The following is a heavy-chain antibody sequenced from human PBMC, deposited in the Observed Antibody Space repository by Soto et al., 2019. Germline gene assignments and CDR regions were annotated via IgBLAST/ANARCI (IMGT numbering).Heavy chain of an antibody. CDR2: ISTYSGDT. CDR1: GYTFFTYD. Sequence: ASVKVSCKASGYTFFTYDISWLRQSPGQGLEWMGWISTYSGDTKYAQKFQGRVTMTTDTSTTTAYLELRSLRSDDTAVYYCARHHGPTTPENWFDPWGQGTLVTVSS. D-gene: IGHD5-12*01. V-gene: IGHV1-18*01. CDR3: ARHHGPTTPENWFDP. J-gene: IGHJ5*02.